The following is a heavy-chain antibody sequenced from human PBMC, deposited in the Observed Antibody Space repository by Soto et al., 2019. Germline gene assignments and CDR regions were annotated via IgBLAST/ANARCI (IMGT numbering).Heavy chain of an antibody. CDR1: GGSISSGDYY. CDR3: ARDRGAAARAHWFDP. J-gene: IGHJ5*02. CDR2: IYYSGST. V-gene: IGHV4-30-4*01. Sequence: KTSETLSLTYTVSGGSISSGDYYWSWIRQPPGRGLEWIGYIYYSGSTYYNPSLRSRVMISVDTSKKQFSLQLSSVTAADTAVYYCARDRGAAARAHWFDPWGQGTLVTVS. D-gene: IGHD6-13*01.